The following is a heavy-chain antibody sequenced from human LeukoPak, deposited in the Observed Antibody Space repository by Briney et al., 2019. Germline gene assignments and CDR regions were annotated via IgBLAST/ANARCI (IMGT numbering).Heavy chain of an antibody. CDR2: ISSSSSYI. J-gene: IGHJ4*02. V-gene: IGHV3-21*01. Sequence: GGSLRLSCAASGFTFSSYAMSWVRQAPGEGLEWVSSISSSSSYIYYADSVKGRFTISRDNAKNSLYLQINSLRAEDTAVYYCASTGDPHFDYWGQGTLVTVSS. D-gene: IGHD7-27*01. CDR3: ASTGDPHFDY. CDR1: GFTFSSYA.